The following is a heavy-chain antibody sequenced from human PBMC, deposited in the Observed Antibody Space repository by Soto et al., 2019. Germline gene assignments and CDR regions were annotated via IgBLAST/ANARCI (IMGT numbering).Heavy chain of an antibody. CDR1: GFTFSGYG. Sequence: QVQLVESGGGGVQPGTSVRLSCAASGFTFSGYGMHWVRQAPGKGLEWVAAISYDGSNKHYADSVKGRFTISRDNSKNTLSLQRNGLRGEDTAVYHCGKGLVGYVFGVQDYHYGMDVWGQGATVIVSS. J-gene: IGHJ6*01. V-gene: IGHV3-30*18. CDR3: GKGLVGYVFGVQDYHYGMDV. CDR2: ISYDGSNK. D-gene: IGHD2-8*02.